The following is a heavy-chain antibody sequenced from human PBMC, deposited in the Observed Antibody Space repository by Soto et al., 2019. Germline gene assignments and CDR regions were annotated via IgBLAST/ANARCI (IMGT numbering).Heavy chain of an antibody. J-gene: IGHJ6*02. CDR1: GGTFSRYS. D-gene: IGHD2-2*01. Sequence: QVQLVQSGAEVKKPGSSVKVSCKASGGTFSRYSITWVRQAPGHGLEWIGRIIPIFGIPTYAQKFQGRVTFTADEATSTAYMEQSSLRSDDTAVYYCAREDRDRATGLVPAAIDGMDVWGQGTTVTVSS. CDR3: AREDRDRATGLVPAAIDGMDV. CDR2: IIPIFGIP. V-gene: IGHV1-69*08.